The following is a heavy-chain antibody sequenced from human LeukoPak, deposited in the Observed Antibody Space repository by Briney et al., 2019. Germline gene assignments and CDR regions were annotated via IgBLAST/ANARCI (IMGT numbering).Heavy chain of an antibody. CDR3: ARGAQALGYCSSTSCYLDY. CDR1: GGTFSSYA. V-gene: IGHV1-69*04. J-gene: IGHJ4*02. Sequence: SVKVSCKASGGTFSSYAISWVRQAPGQGLEWMGRIIPNLGIANYAQKLQGRVTITADKSTSTVYMELSSLRSEDTAVYYCARGAQALGYCSSTSCYLDYWGQGTLVTVSS. CDR2: IIPNLGIA. D-gene: IGHD2-2*01.